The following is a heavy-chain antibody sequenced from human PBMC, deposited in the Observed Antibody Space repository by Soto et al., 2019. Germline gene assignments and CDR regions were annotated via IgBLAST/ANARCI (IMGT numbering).Heavy chain of an antibody. D-gene: IGHD5-18*01. J-gene: IGHJ4*02. Sequence: PAGSPRLASAASRFTFSSSAISWVRQAQGKGREWVSAISGSGGSTYYADSVKGRFTISRDNSKNTLYLQMNSLRAEDTAVYYCAKDNHAHYSYGYRGDYWGQGTLVTVSS. CDR3: AKDNHAHYSYGYRGDY. CDR1: RFTFSSSA. V-gene: IGHV3-23*01. CDR2: ISGSGGST.